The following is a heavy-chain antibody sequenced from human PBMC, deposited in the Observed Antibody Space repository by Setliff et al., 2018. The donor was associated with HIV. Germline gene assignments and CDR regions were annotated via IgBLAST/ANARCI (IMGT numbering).Heavy chain of an antibody. CDR3: ASRSSYVPLYYYYMDV. CDR2: IYTSGST. Sequence: ASETLSLTCTVSGGSSSSGSYYWSWIRQPAGKGLEWIGHIYTSGSTNYNPSLKSRVTISVDTSKNQYPLKLSSVTAAATAVYYCASRSSYVPLYYYYMDVWGKGTTVTVSS. D-gene: IGHD3-16*01. J-gene: IGHJ6*03. V-gene: IGHV4-61*09. CDR1: GGSSSSGSYY.